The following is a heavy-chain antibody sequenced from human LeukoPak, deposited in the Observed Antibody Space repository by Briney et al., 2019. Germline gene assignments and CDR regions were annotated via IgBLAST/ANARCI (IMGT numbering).Heavy chain of an antibody. V-gene: IGHV3-21*01. Sequence: GGSLRLSCAASGFTFSSYSMNWVRQAPGKGLEWVSSISSSSSYIYYADSVKGRFTISRDNAKNSLYLQMNSLRAEDTAVYYCARGSRLSDAFDIWGQGTTVTVSS. CDR2: ISSSSSYI. J-gene: IGHJ3*02. CDR1: GFTFSSYS. CDR3: ARGSRLSDAFDI. D-gene: IGHD3-16*01.